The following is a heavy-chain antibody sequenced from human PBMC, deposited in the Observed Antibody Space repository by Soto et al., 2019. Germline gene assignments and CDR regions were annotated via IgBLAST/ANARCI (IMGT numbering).Heavy chain of an antibody. D-gene: IGHD6-13*01. CDR3: ARDRGRSSRWFDAFDI. CDR2: IYYSGST. J-gene: IGHJ3*02. Sequence: QVQLQESGPGLVKPSQTLSLTCTVSGGSISSGGYYWSWIRQHPGKGLEWIGYIYYSGSTYYNPSLKSRVTISVDTSKNQFSLKMGSVTAAGTAGYYCARDRGRSSRWFDAFDIWGQGTMVPGSS. CDR1: GGSISSGGYY. V-gene: IGHV4-31*03.